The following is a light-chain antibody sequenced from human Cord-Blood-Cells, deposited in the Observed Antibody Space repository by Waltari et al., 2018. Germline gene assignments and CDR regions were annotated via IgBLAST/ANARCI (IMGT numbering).Light chain of an antibody. CDR2: AAS. CDR3: QQSYSTPIFT. CDR1: QSIRSY. Sequence: DIQMTQSPSSLSASVGDRVTITCRASQSIRSYLNWYQQKPGKAPKLLIYAASSLQSGVPSRFSVSGSGTYFTLTISSLQPEDFATYYCQQSYSTPIFTFGPGTKVDIK. V-gene: IGKV1-39*01. J-gene: IGKJ3*01.